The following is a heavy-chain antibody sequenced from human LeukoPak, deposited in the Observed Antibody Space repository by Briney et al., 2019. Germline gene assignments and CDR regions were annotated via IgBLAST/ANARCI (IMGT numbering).Heavy chain of an antibody. CDR3: AKGYYNDVLTGYQRDTFEF. CDR1: GFMFSSCG. D-gene: IGHD3-9*01. J-gene: IGHJ3*01. Sequence: GGSLRLSWTASGFMFSSCGMHWVRQAPGKGLEWVAFIRYDGGDKLYAHSVKGRFTVSRDNSKKTIYLRVNSLRPEDTAVYYCAKGYYNDVLTGYQRDTFEFWGQGTKVTVSS. CDR2: IRYDGGDK. V-gene: IGHV3-30*02.